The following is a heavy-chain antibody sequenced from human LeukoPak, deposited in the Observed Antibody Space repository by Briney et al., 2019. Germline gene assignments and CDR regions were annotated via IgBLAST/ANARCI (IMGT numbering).Heavy chain of an antibody. CDR3: ARDSVWSGYYYYFDY. Sequence: LRLSCAASGFTFSSYGMPWVRQAPGKGLEWIGYIYYSGSTYYNPSLKSRVTISVDTSKNQFSLKLSSVTAADTAVYYCARDSVWSGYYYYFDYWGQGTLVTVSS. V-gene: IGHV4-31*02. J-gene: IGHJ4*02. CDR2: IYYSGST. D-gene: IGHD3-3*01. CDR1: GFTFSSYG.